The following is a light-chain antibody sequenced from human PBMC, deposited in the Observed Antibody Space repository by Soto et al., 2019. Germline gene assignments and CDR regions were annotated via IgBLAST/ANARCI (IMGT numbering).Light chain of an antibody. CDR1: QSVSGAY. CDR2: GGG. CDR3: QQYGRTPVT. Sequence: EVVLTQSPGTLSLSPGATATLSCRASQSVSGAYLAWYQQKPGQAPRLLIFGGGSRATGIPARFDGSASETDFTLTISRLEPEDCAVYYCQQYGRTPVTFGQGTKLEIK. J-gene: IGKJ2*01. V-gene: IGKV3-20*01.